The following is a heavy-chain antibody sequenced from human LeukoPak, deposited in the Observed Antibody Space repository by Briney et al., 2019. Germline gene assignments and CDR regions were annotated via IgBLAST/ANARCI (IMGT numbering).Heavy chain of an antibody. J-gene: IGHJ4*02. D-gene: IGHD3-10*01. V-gene: IGHV3-23*01. Sequence: GGSLRLSCAASGFTFNNYLMSWVRQALGKGLEWVSVLFTGGGRTLYADSVKGRFTISGDTSRTTLYLQMNGLRAEDTAVYYCAKECDYSPGHKFDLWGQGTLVTVSS. CDR2: LFTGGGRT. CDR1: GFTFNNYL. CDR3: AKECDYSPGHKFDL.